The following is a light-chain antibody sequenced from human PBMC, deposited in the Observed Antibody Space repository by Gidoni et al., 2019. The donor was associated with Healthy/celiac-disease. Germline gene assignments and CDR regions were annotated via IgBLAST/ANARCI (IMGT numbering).Light chain of an antibody. CDR1: QGISSY. CDR2: AAS. V-gene: IGKV1-9*01. CDR3: QQLNSYPIT. J-gene: IGKJ1*01. Sequence: DITSTQSPSYLSASVGDRVTITCWASQGISSYLAWYQQKPGKAPKLLIYAASTLQSGVPSRFSGSGSGTEFTLTISSLQPEDFATYYCQQLNSYPITFGQGTKVEIK.